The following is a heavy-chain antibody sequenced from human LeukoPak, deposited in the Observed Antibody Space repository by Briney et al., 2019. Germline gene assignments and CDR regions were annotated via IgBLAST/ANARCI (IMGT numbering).Heavy chain of an antibody. D-gene: IGHD3-10*01. CDR3: AKDLSKGLLYRRGMYYFDY. J-gene: IGHJ4*02. V-gene: IGHV3-21*01. CDR2: ISSSSNYI. CDR1: GFTFSTYS. Sequence: GGSLRLSCAASGFTFSTYSMNWVRQAPGKGLEWVSSISSSSNYIYYADSVKGRFTISRDNSKNTLYLQMNSLRAEDTAVYYCAKDLSKGLLYRRGMYYFDYWGQGTLVTVSS.